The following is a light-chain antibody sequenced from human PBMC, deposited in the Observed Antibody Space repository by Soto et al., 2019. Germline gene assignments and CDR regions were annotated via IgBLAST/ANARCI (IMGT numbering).Light chain of an antibody. CDR3: YSYGAG. J-gene: IGLJ3*02. CDR2: DVS. Sequence: QSALTQPRSVSGSPGQSVAISCTGTSNDVGGHNYVSWYQQHPGKGPKLIIYDVSKRPSGVPDRFSGSKSGNTASLTISGLRAEDEADYYCYSYGAGFGGGTKLTVL. V-gene: IGLV2-11*01. CDR1: SNDVGGHNY.